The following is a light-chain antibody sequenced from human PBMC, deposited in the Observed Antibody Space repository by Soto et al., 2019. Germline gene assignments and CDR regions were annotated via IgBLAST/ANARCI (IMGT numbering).Light chain of an antibody. CDR2: LGS. CDR3: MQALQTQWT. Sequence: DIVMTQSPLSLPVTPGEPASISCRSSQSLLHSNGYHDLDWYLQRPGQSPQLLIYLGSNRASGVPDRFSGSASGTDFTLKISRVEAEDVGVYYCMQALQTQWTFGQGTKVEIQ. V-gene: IGKV2-28*01. J-gene: IGKJ1*01. CDR1: QSLLHSNGYHD.